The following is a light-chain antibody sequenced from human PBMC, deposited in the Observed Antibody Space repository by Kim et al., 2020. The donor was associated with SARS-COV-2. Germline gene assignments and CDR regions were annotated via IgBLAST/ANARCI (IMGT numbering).Light chain of an antibody. CDR1: QGIRND. Sequence: ASVGDRVTITCRASQGIRNDFTWYQQKPGQAPKRLIYSASNLQTGVPSRFSGSGSGTEFTLTISNVQPEDFATYYCLQYTSHVLSFGGGTKVDIK. J-gene: IGKJ4*01. V-gene: IGKV1-17*02. CDR3: LQYTSHVLS. CDR2: SAS.